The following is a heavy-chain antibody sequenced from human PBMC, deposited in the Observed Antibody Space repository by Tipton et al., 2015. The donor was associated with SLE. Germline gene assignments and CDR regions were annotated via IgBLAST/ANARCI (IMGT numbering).Heavy chain of an antibody. V-gene: IGHV4-61*02. J-gene: IGHJ3*02. CDR3: ARGLDRTAFVI. CDR1: GDSISSGSYF. D-gene: IGHD1-1*01. Sequence: TLSLTCTVSGDSISSGSYFWSWIRQPAGKGLEWIGRINTSGSTKYNTSPKSRVTISIYTSKNQFSLRLYSVTAADTAVYYCARGLDRTAFVIWGQGANVLVSS. CDR2: INTSGST.